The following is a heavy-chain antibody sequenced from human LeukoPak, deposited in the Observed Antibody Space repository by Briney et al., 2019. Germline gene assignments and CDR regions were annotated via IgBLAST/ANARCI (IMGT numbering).Heavy chain of an antibody. CDR2: ISGSGGST. Sequence: GGSLRLSCAASGFTVSSNYMSWVRQAPGKGLEWVSAISGSGGSTYYADSVKGRFTISRDNSKNTLYLQMNSLRGEDTAVYYCAKGRYGQVLVYYHGMDVWGQGTTVTVSS. V-gene: IGHV3-23*01. CDR1: GFTVSSNY. CDR3: AKGRYGQVLVYYHGMDV. D-gene: IGHD3-3*01. J-gene: IGHJ6*02.